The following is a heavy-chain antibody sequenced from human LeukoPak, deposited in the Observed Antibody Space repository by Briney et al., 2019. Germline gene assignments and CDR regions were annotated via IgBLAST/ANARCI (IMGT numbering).Heavy chain of an antibody. CDR2: IIPIFGTA. J-gene: IGHJ4*02. Sequence: SVKVSCKASGYTFTSYGISWVRQAPGQGLEWMGGIIPIFGTANYAQKFQGRVTITADESTSTAYMELSSLRSEDTAVYYCARDGSVGATDYWGQGTLVTVSS. V-gene: IGHV1-69*13. D-gene: IGHD1-26*01. CDR1: GYTFTSYG. CDR3: ARDGSVGATDY.